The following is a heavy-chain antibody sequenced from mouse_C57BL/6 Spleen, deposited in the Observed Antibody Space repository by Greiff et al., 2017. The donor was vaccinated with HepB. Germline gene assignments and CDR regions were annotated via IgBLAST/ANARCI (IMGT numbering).Heavy chain of an antibody. CDR3: ARYDSSGYVGY. CDR2: INPSSDYT. D-gene: IGHD3-2*02. V-gene: IGHV1-7*01. CDR1: GYTFTSYW. J-gene: IGHJ2*01. Sequence: QVHVKQSGAELAKPGASVKLSCKASGYTFTSYWMHWVKQRPGQGLEWIGYINPSSDYTKYNQKFKDKATLTADKSSSTAYMQLSSLTYEDSAVYYCARYDSSGYVGYWGQGTTLTVSS.